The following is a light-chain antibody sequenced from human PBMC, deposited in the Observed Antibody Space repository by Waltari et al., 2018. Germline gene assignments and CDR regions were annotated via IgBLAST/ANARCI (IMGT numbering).Light chain of an antibody. V-gene: IGKV3-11*01. CDR3: QQRSNWPLT. J-gene: IGKJ3*01. Sequence: EIVFTQSPATLSLSPGERATLSCKASQSVSSYFAWYQQKPGQAPRLLISDASNRSPGIPARFSGSGSGTDFTLTISSLEPVDFAVYSFQQRSNWPLTFGPGTKVDIK. CDR1: QSVSSY. CDR2: DAS.